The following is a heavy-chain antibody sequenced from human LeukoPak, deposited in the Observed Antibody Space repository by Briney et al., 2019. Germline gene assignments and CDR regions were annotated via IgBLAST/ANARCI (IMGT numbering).Heavy chain of an antibody. CDR1: GYTFTSYG. D-gene: IGHD5-12*01. V-gene: IGHV1-18*01. J-gene: IGHJ5*02. CDR3: ARDIGYSGYDYWWFDP. Sequence: GASVKVSCKASGYTFTSYGISWVRQAPGQGLEWMGWISAYNGNTNYAQKLQGRVTMTTDTSTSTAYMELWSLRSDDTAVYYCARDIGYSGYDYWWFDPWGQGALVTVSS. CDR2: ISAYNGNT.